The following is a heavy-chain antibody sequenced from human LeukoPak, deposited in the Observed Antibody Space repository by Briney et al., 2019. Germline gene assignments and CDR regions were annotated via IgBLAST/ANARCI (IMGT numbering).Heavy chain of an antibody. V-gene: IGHV6-1*01. J-gene: IGHJ4*02. Sequence: SQTLSLTCAISGDSVSSVSAAWNWIRQSPSRGLEWLGKTYYRSKWYNDSSVSVKGRITINPATSKNQFSLQLNSVNPPDTAIYYCARGGIVGAEYFDYWGQGTLVTVSS. CDR2: TYYRSKWYN. CDR3: ARGGIVGAEYFDY. CDR1: GDSVSSVSAA. D-gene: IGHD1-26*01.